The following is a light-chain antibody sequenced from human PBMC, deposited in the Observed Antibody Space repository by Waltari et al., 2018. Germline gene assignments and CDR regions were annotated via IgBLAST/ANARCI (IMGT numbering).Light chain of an antibody. CDR1: QSVSTK. J-gene: IGKJ1*01. Sequence: EIVMTQSPATLSVSPGEGATLSCRASQSVSTKIGWYQQKVGQAPRLVIYDASTRATGIPARFSGSVSGTEFTLTISSLQSEDFALYYCQQYNTWPQTFGQGTKVEIK. V-gene: IGKV3-15*01. CDR2: DAS. CDR3: QQYNTWPQT.